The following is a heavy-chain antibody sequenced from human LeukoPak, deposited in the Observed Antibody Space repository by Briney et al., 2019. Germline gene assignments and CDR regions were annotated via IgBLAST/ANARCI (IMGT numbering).Heavy chain of an antibody. V-gene: IGHV1-18*04. CDR1: GYTLTSYG. CDR3: ARDPGIAVAGLLDY. D-gene: IGHD6-19*01. Sequence: ASVKVSCKASGYTLTSYGISWVRQAPGRGLEWMGWISAYNGNTNYAQKLQGRVTMTTDTSTSTAYMELRSLRSDDTAVYYCARDPGIAVAGLLDYWGQGTLVTVSS. J-gene: IGHJ4*02. CDR2: ISAYNGNT.